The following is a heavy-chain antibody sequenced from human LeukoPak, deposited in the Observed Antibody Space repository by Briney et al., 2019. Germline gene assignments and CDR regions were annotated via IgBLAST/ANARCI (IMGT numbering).Heavy chain of an antibody. Sequence: PSETLSLTCAVYGGSFSGYYWSWIRQPPGKGLEWIGEINHSGSTNYNPSLKSRVTISVDTSKNQFSLKLSSVTAADTAVYYCAISSDYYDDAFDIWGQGTMVTVSS. D-gene: IGHD2-21*02. CDR1: GGSFSGYY. J-gene: IGHJ3*02. V-gene: IGHV4-34*01. CDR3: AISSDYYDDAFDI. CDR2: INHSGST.